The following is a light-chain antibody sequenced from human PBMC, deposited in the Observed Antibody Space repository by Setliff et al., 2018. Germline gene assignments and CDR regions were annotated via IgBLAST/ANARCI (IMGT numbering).Light chain of an antibody. CDR2: DVS. CDR1: SSDVGGYNY. CDR3: SSYTSISTLGV. J-gene: IGLJ3*02. Sequence: QSALTQPASVSGSPGQSISISCTGTSSDVGGYNYVSWYQQHPGKAPKLLISDVSHRPSGVSNRFSGSKSGNTASLTISGLQAEDEADYYCSSYTSISTLGVFGGGT. V-gene: IGLV2-14*03.